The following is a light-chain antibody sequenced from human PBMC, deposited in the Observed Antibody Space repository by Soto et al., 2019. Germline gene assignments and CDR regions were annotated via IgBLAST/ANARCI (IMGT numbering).Light chain of an antibody. CDR3: QQYDRSPYT. J-gene: IGKJ2*01. CDR2: GAS. Sequence: EIVVTQSPGTLSLSPGERGTLSCRASQSVSKNNLAWYQQKPGQAPRLLIYGASSRAPGIPDRFSGSGSGTDFTLTISRLEPEDCAVYYCQQYDRSPYTFGQGTKLEIK. V-gene: IGKV3-20*01. CDR1: QSVSKNN.